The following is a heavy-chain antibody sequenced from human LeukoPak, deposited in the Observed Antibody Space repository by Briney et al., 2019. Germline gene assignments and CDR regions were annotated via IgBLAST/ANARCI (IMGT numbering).Heavy chain of an antibody. Sequence: PSETLSLTCTVSGGSTSSYSWNWIRQPPGKGLEWIGYIYYSGSTNYTPSLKSRVTMSVDTSKNQFSLKLSSVTAADTAVYYCARSQDTLITHLDYWGQGTLVTVSS. CDR3: ARSQDTLITHLDY. J-gene: IGHJ4*02. CDR2: IYYSGST. D-gene: IGHD3-9*01. V-gene: IGHV4-59*01. CDR1: GGSTSSYS.